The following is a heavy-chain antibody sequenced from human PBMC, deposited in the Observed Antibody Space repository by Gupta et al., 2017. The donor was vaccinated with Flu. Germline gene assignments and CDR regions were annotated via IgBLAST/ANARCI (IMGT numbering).Heavy chain of an antibody. CDR1: YF. Sequence: YFWSWSRQPPGKELEWIGYIYYSGTTIYSPSLESRVTISIDTSKNQFSLRLSSVTAADTAMYYCARVKGYNWNYKYYFDYWGQGSLVTVSS. CDR2: IYYSGTT. J-gene: IGHJ4*02. D-gene: IGHD1-7*01. V-gene: IGHV4-59*01. CDR3: ARVKGYNWNYKYYFDY.